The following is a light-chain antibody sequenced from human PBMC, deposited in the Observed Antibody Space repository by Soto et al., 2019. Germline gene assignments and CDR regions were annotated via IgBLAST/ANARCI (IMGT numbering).Light chain of an antibody. CDR3: QYLNSFPLI. CDR2: LAS. Sequence: DIQLTQSPASLSASVGDRVTITCRASQSISSYLAWYQQKPGKAPKLLIYLASTLQSGVPSRFSGSGSGTDFRLTISSLQPEDGATYYCQYLNSFPLIFGGGTKVEIK. V-gene: IGKV1-9*01. CDR1: QSISSY. J-gene: IGKJ4*01.